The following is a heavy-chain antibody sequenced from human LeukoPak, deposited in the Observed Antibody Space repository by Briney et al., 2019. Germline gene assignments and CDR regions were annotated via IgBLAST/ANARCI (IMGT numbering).Heavy chain of an antibody. D-gene: IGHD2-15*01. J-gene: IGHJ5*02. V-gene: IGHV4-34*01. CDR1: GGSFNGYY. CDR2: INHSGST. Sequence: SETLSLTCAVYGGSFNGYYWSWIRQPPGKGLEWIGEINHSGSTNYNPSLKSRVTISVDTSKNQFSLKLSSVTAADTAVYYCASGLVVAATRGGKWFDPWGQGTLVTVSS. CDR3: ASGLVVAATRGGKWFDP.